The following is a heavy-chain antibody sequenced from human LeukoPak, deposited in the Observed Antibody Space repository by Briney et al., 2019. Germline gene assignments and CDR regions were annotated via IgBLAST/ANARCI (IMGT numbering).Heavy chain of an antibody. CDR3: AKDIRYDNMAADY. CDR1: GFTFSSYG. CDR2: ISYDGSHK. D-gene: IGHD3-22*01. Sequence: GGSLRLSCAASGFTFSSYGMHWVRQAPGKGLEWVAVISYDGSHKYYADSVKGRFTISSDNSKNTLYLQMNSLRAEDTAVYYCAKDIRYDNMAADYWGQGTLVTVSS. V-gene: IGHV3-30*18. J-gene: IGHJ4*02.